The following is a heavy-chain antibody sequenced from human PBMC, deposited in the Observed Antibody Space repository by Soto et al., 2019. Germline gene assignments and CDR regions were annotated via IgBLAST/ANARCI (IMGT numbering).Heavy chain of an antibody. D-gene: IGHD6-6*01. CDR1: GFTFSSYS. J-gene: IGHJ5*02. Sequence: PGGSLRLSCAASGFTFSSYSMNWVRQAPGKGLEWVSSISSSSSYIYYADSVKGRFTISRDNAKNSLHLQMNSLRAEDTAVYYCARDGGIAARRGWFDPWGQGTLVTVSS. V-gene: IGHV3-21*01. CDR3: ARDGGIAARRGWFDP. CDR2: ISSSSSYI.